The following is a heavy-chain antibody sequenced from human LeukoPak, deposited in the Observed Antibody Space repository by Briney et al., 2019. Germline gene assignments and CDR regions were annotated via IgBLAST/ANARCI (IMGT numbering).Heavy chain of an antibody. CDR1: GFTFSSYS. J-gene: IGHJ6*03. CDR2: ISSSSSYI. V-gene: IGHV3-21*01. D-gene: IGHD3-16*01. CDR3: ARGDAYYYYMDV. Sequence: PGGSLRLSCAASGFTFSSYSMNWVRQAPGKGLEWVSSISSSSSYIYYADSVKGRFTISRDNAKNSLYLQMNSLRAEDTAVYYCARGDAYYYYMDVWGKGTTVTVSS.